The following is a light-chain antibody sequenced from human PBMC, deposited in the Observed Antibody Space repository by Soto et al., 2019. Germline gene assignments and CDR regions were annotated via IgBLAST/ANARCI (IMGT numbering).Light chain of an antibody. CDR3: QHYNNWPRT. V-gene: IGKV3-15*01. CDR2: GVS. Sequence: EIVMTQSPATLSVSPGERATLSCRASQSVSSNLAWYQQKPRQAPRLLIYGVSTRATGIPARFSGSGSGTEFTLTISSLQSEDFAVYYCQHYNNWPRTFGQGTKVEIK. J-gene: IGKJ1*01. CDR1: QSVSSN.